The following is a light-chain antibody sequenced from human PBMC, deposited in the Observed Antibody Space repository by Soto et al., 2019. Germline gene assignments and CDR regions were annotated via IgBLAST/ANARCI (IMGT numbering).Light chain of an antibody. CDR1: QSVSSY. CDR2: GAS. Sequence: IVLTKSPATLSLSPGERATLSCRASQSVSSYLAWYQQKPGQAPRLLIYGASNRATGIPARFSGSGSGTDFTLTISRLEPEDFAVYYCQQYGGSPWTFGQGTKVDIK. CDR3: QQYGGSPWT. J-gene: IGKJ1*01. V-gene: IGKV3-20*01.